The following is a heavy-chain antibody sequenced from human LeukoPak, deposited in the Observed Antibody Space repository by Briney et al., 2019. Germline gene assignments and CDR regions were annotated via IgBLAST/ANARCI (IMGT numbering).Heavy chain of an antibody. D-gene: IGHD3-9*01. CDR1: GYTFTGSY. CDR3: ARVLPYFDWLWGP. CDR2: IDVNSGDT. V-gene: IGHV1-2*06. Sequence: RASVKVSCKTSGYTFTGSYVHWVRQAPGQGLEWMGRIDVNSGDTYLAQKFQGRVTLTRDTSISTDYLELRSLRSDDTAVYYCARVLPYFDWLWGPWGQGTLVTVSS. J-gene: IGHJ5*02.